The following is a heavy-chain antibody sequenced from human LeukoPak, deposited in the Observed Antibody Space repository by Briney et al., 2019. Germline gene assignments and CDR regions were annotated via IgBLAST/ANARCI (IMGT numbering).Heavy chain of an antibody. CDR1: GGSISSGGFY. CDR2: ISYSGTT. D-gene: IGHD3-10*01. V-gene: IGHV4-31*03. CDR3: ANYGSGSYRFDP. Sequence: QTLSLTCTVSGGSISSGGFYWSWIRQHPGKGLEWIGYISYSGTTYYNPSLKSRVAISVDTSKNLFSLKLSSVTAADTAVYYCANYGSGSYRFDPWGQGTLVTVSS. J-gene: IGHJ5*02.